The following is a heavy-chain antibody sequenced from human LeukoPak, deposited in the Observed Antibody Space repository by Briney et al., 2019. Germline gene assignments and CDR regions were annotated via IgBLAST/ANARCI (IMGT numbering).Heavy chain of an antibody. CDR3: ARVDGSSSSRVYFDY. Sequence: SETLSLTCTVSGGSISSYYWSWIRQPPGKGLEWIGYIYYSGSTNYNPSFKSRVTISVDTSKNQFSLKLSSVTAADTAVYYCARVDGSSSSRVYFDYWGQGTLVTVSS. J-gene: IGHJ4*02. V-gene: IGHV4-59*01. D-gene: IGHD6-6*01. CDR1: GGSISSYY. CDR2: IYYSGST.